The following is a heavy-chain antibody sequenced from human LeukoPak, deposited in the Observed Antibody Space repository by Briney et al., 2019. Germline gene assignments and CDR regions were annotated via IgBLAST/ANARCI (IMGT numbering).Heavy chain of an antibody. Sequence: PSETLSLTCTVSGGSISSSSYYWGWIRQPPGKGLEWIGSIYYSGSTYYNPSLKSRVTISVDTSKNQFSLKLSSVTAADTAVYYCARENSPESPYDYGDYVGAFDIWGQGTMVTVSS. CDR2: IYYSGST. D-gene: IGHD4-17*01. CDR1: GGSISSSSYY. J-gene: IGHJ3*02. CDR3: ARENSPESPYDYGDYVGAFDI. V-gene: IGHV4-39*07.